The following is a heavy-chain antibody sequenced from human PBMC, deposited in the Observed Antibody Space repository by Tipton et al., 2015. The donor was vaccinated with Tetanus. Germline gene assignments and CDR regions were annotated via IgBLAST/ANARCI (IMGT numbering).Heavy chain of an antibody. V-gene: IGHV4-38-2*01. CDR1: GYSISSGYY. CDR3: ARLSIVATTTHYYYYGMDV. Sequence: TLSLTCAVSGYSISSGYYWGWIRQPPGKGLEWIGSIYHSGSTYYNPSLKSRVTISVDTSKNQFSLKLSSVTAADTAVYCCARLSIVATTTHYYYYGMDVWGQGTTVTVSS. D-gene: IGHD5-12*01. CDR2: IYHSGST. J-gene: IGHJ6*02.